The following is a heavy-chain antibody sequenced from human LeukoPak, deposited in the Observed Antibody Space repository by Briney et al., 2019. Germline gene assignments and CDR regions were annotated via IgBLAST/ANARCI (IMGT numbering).Heavy chain of an antibody. D-gene: IGHD5-12*01. Sequence: GESLKISCKGSEYTFTSYWIGWVRQMPGKGLEWMGIIYPDDSDTRYSPSFQGQVTISADKSISTAYLRWSSLKASDTAMYYCARGAYSNAPDYWGQGTLVTVSS. J-gene: IGHJ4*02. CDR3: ARGAYSNAPDY. CDR2: IYPDDSDT. V-gene: IGHV5-51*01. CDR1: EYTFTSYW.